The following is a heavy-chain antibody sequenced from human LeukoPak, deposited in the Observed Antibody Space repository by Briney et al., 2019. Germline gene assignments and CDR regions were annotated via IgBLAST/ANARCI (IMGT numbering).Heavy chain of an antibody. CDR1: GFTFSTYS. V-gene: IGHV3-21*01. Sequence: GGSLRLSCAASGFTFSTYSMNWVRQAPGKGLECVSSISSSGAYIYYADSVKGRFTISRDNAKKSLYLQMNSLRAEDTAIYYCVGNYYDSSGLDYWGQGALVTVSS. CDR2: ISSSGAYI. D-gene: IGHD3-22*01. CDR3: VGNYYDSSGLDY. J-gene: IGHJ4*02.